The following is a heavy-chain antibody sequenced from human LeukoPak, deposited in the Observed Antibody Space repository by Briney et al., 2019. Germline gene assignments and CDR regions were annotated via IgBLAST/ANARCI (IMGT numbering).Heavy chain of an antibody. V-gene: IGHV3-49*04. CDR1: GFTFGDYA. D-gene: IGHD4-17*01. CDR2: IRSKAYGGTT. CDR3: TRGLTVTRAFDI. J-gene: IGHJ3*02. Sequence: GGSLRLSCTASGFTFGDYAMSRVRQAPGKGLEWVGFIRSKAYGGTTEYAASVKGRFTISRDDSKSIAYLQMNSLKTEDTAVYYCTRGLTVTRAFDIWGQGTMVTVSS.